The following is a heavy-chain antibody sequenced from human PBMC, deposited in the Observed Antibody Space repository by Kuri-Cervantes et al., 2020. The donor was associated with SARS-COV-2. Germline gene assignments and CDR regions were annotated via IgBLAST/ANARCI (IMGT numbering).Heavy chain of an antibody. Sequence: GSLRLSCLGSGFTFGDYAMRWFRQAPGKGLEWVGFNRSKAHGGTTEYAASVKGRFTISRDDSRSIASLQMDSLKTEDTAVYYCTREDDYIDLELGFDYWGQGTLVTVSS. V-gene: IGHV3-49*03. D-gene: IGHD4-17*01. J-gene: IGHJ4*02. CDR3: TREDDYIDLELGFDY. CDR1: GFTFGDYA. CDR2: NRSKAHGGTT.